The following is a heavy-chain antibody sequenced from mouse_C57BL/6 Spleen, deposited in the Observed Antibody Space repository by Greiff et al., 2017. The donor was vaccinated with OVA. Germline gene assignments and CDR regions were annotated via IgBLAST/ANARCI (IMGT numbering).Heavy chain of an antibody. D-gene: IGHD1-1*01. CDR2: ISSGSSTI. J-gene: IGHJ3*01. CDR1: GFTFSDYG. Sequence: EVKLMESGGGLVKPGGSLKLSCAASGFTFSDYGMHWVRQAPEKGLEWVAYISSGSSTIYYADTVKGRFTISRDNAKNTLFLQMTSLRSEDTAMYYCAQRRTYGSSPAWFAYWGQGTLVTVSA. V-gene: IGHV5-17*01. CDR3: AQRRTYGSSPAWFAY.